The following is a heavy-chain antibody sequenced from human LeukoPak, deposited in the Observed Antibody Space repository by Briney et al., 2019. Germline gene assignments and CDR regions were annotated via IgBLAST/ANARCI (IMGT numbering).Heavy chain of an antibody. CDR2: ISRKSDGGTT. CDR1: ELAFKNVW. Sequence: PGGSLRLSCGASELAFKNVWMSWVRQAPGKGLEWVGRISRKSDGGTTDYAAPVKGRFTISRDDSTNTLSLQMSGLKAEDTALYFCITEPHDYGDFTFGYWGQGTLVTVSS. V-gene: IGHV3-15*01. D-gene: IGHD4-17*01. J-gene: IGHJ4*02. CDR3: ITEPHDYGDFTFGY.